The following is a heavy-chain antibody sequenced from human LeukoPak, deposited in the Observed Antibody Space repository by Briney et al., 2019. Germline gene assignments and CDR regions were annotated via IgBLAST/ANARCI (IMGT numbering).Heavy chain of an antibody. D-gene: IGHD3-10*01. CDR1: GGSFSGYY. CDR3: ARGVTMVRGVIIGYYYDYYMDV. Sequence: SETLSLTCAVYGGSFSGYYWSWIRQPPGKGLEWVGEINHIGSTNYNPSPKSRVSISVDTSTNKISLRLCSVTAADTAVYYCARGVTMVRGVIIGYYYDYYMDVWGKGTTVTVSS. J-gene: IGHJ6*03. V-gene: IGHV4-34*01. CDR2: INHIGST.